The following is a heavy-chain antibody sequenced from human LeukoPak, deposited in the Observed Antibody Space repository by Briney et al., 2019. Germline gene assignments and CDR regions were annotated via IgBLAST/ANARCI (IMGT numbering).Heavy chain of an antibody. J-gene: IGHJ3*01. CDR3: AKRMIRGVNHDAFDL. Sequence: GGSLRLSCAASGFTFSRYAMSWVRQAPGKGLEWVSAVSGNGGSTYYADSVKGLFTISRDNSKNTLYLKMNSLRAEDTAVYYCAKRMIRGVNHDAFDLWGQGTMVTVSS. V-gene: IGHV3-23*01. CDR2: VSGNGGST. CDR1: GFTFSRYA. D-gene: IGHD3-10*01.